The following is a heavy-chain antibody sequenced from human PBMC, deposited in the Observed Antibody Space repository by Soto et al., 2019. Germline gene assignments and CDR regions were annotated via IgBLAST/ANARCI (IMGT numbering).Heavy chain of an antibody. CDR2: IWFDGSNK. V-gene: IGHV3-33*01. CDR1: GFTFISYG. J-gene: IGHJ4*02. Sequence: PGGSLSVSCATSGFTFISYGMHWVRQAPGKGLEWVAVIWFDGSNKFYADSVKGRFTISRDNSKNTVSLQMNSLRDEDSAAYYCATTGPYWGQGTLVTVSS. CDR3: ATTGPY.